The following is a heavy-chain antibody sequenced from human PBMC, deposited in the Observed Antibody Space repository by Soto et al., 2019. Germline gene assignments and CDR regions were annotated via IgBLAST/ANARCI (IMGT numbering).Heavy chain of an antibody. J-gene: IGHJ4*02. V-gene: IGHV3-53*01. Sequence: RWSLRLSCFVSVFDVTTNCMRWFRQAPGKGLECVSIVCTGGATHYADSVKGRFTISRDSSKDTVRLQMNNVRAEDTAVYYCVRDKRTISGIFPGYWGQGTQVTVSS. CDR1: VFDVTTNC. CDR3: VRDKRTISGIFPGY. D-gene: IGHD1-1*01. CDR2: VCTGGAT.